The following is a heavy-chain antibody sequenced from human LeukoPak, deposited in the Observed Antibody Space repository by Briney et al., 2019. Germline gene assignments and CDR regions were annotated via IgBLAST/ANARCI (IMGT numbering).Heavy chain of an antibody. J-gene: IGHJ4*02. CDR1: GGSFSGYY. Sequence: SETLSLTCAVYGGSFSGYYWSWIRQHPGKGLEWIGYIYYSGSTYYNPSLKSRVTISVDTSKNQFSLKLSSVTAADTAVYYCARVGVLGGWTFDYWGQGTLVTVSS. CDR3: ARVGVLGGWTFDY. D-gene: IGHD6-19*01. V-gene: IGHV4-31*11. CDR2: IYYSGST.